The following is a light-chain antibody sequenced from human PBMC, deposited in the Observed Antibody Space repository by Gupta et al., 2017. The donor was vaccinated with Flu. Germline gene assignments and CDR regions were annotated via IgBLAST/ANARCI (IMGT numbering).Light chain of an antibody. CDR3: SSCTSSTTLV. V-gene: IGLV2-14*01. Sequence: SITISCTGTSSDIGSYKYVSWYQQHPGKAPQLLIYDVTNRHSGVSTRFSGSKSGDTASLTISGLQAEDEADYYCSSCTSSTTLVFGGGTRLTVL. CDR1: SSDIGSYKY. J-gene: IGLJ2*01. CDR2: DVT.